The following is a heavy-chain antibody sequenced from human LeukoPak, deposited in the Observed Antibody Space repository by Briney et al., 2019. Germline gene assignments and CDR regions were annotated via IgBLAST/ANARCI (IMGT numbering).Heavy chain of an antibody. V-gene: IGHV3-7*01. D-gene: IGHD3-3*01. CDR1: GFTFSRYW. CDR3: ARALPPNFWSGFCEF. Sequence: PGGSLRLSCAASGFTFSRYWVSWVRQAPGKGLEWVANIKQDGSVEYYVDSVKGRFTISRDNAKNSLHLQMNSLRGEDTAVYYCARALPPNFWSGFCEFWGQGTLVTVSS. CDR2: IKQDGSVE. J-gene: IGHJ4*02.